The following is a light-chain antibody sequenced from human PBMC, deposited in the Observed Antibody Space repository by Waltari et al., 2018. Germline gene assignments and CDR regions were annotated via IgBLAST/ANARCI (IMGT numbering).Light chain of an antibody. CDR2: KVR. Sequence: WYKEQPGRAPSIISRKVREGPSGVPHRFSGSKSGNTASLTISSLRAEDESLYFCSSFTTGSTGLFGGGTKLTVL. CDR3: SSFTTGSTGL. V-gene: IGLV2-14*01. J-gene: IGLJ2*01.